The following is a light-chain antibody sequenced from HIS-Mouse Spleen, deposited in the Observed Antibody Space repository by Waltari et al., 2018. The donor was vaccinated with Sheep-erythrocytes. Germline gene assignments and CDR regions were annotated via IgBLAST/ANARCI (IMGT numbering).Light chain of an antibody. Sequence: QSALTQPASVSGSPGQSITISCTGTSSDVGGYNYVSWYQQHPGKAPKLMTYEVSNPTSGVSNRISGSKTGNTASLTISGLQAEDEADYYCSSYTSSSTWVFGGGTKLTVL. V-gene: IGLV2-14*01. CDR2: EVS. CDR3: SSYTSSSTWV. CDR1: SSDVGGYNY. J-gene: IGLJ3*02.